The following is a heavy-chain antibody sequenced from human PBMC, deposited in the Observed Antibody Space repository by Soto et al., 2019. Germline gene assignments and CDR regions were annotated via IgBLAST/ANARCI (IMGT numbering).Heavy chain of an antibody. J-gene: IGHJ6*02. CDR1: GFSFSSYA. V-gene: IGHV3-30-3*01. CDR2: ISYDGNNK. D-gene: IGHD6-13*01. CDR3: AGASPRGIAAPGTWGSGMDV. Sequence: GGSLRLSCAASGFSFSSYAMHWVRQAPGKGLEWVAVISYDGNNKYYADSVKGRITISRDSSKNMVYLQMNSLRPEDTAVYYCAGASPRGIAAPGTWGSGMDVWGQGTTVTVSS.